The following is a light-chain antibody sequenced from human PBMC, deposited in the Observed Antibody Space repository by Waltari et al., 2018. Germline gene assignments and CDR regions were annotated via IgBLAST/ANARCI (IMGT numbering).Light chain of an antibody. CDR1: QSVSSN. J-gene: IGKJ1*01. CDR2: GAS. V-gene: IGKV3-15*01. Sequence: EIVMTHTPATLSVSPGERVPLSCRSSQSVSSNLAWYQQKPGQAPRLLIYGASARATGVPARFSGSGSGTEFTLTISSLQSEDFAVYYCQQYNDWPPKTFGQGTKVETK. CDR3: QQYNDWPPKT.